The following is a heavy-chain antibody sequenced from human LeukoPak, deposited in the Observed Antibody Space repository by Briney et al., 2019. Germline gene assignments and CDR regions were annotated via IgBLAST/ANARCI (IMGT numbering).Heavy chain of an antibody. CDR3: ATARDAAAAGTSAFDY. Sequence: GGSLRLSCAASGFTVSSNYMSWVRQAPGKGLEWVSVIYSGGSTYYADSVKGRFTISRDNSKNTLYLHMNSLRAEDTAVYYCATARDAAAAGTSAFDYWGQGTLVTVSS. CDR1: GFTVSSNY. CDR2: IYSGGST. V-gene: IGHV3-66*01. J-gene: IGHJ4*02. D-gene: IGHD6-13*01.